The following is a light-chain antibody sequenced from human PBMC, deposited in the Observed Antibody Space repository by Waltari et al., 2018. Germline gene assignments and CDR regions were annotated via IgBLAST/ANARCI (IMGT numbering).Light chain of an antibody. CDR3: AACDDSLSGRV. V-gene: IGLV1-47*01. CDR2: KDN. Sequence: QSVLTQPPSASGTPGQGVIISCSGSNSNIGSHNLYWYQPLPGTAPKLLIYKDNQRPSGVPERFAGSKSGTSASLAISGLRSEDEADYYCAACDDSLSGRVFGGGTKLTVL. J-gene: IGLJ3*02. CDR1: NSNIGSHN.